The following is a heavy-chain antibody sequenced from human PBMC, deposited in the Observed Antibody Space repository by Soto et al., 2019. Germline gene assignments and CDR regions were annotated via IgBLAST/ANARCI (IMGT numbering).Heavy chain of an antibody. D-gene: IGHD6-19*01. V-gene: IGHV4-31*03. CDR1: GGSITSGGIY. CDR3: ARFNSRSGTEYFEY. Sequence: QVKLQESGPGLVQPAQTLSLSCTVSGGSITSGGIYWSWLRQHPRQGLEWIGYIYHSGGTTYNPALTSRVTISVDTSKSQFSLTVTSLTVADTAVYYCARFNSRSGTEYFEYWGEGTLVTVSS. CDR2: IYHSGGT. J-gene: IGHJ4*02.